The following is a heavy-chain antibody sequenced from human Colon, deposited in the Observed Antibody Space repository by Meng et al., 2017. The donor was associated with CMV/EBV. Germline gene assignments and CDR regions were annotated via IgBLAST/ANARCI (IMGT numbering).Heavy chain of an antibody. CDR1: GFTFNSYS. V-gene: IGHV3-21*01. CDR2: ISSSSSYI. J-gene: IGHJ6*02. CDR3: ASLLTAATGYYYGIDG. Sequence: GESLKISCAASGFTFNSYSMNWVRQAPGKGLEWVSAISSSSSYIYYADSVKGRFTISRDNAKNSLYLQMNSLRAEDTAVYYCASLLTAATGYYYGIDGWGQGTMVTVSS. D-gene: IGHD6-13*01.